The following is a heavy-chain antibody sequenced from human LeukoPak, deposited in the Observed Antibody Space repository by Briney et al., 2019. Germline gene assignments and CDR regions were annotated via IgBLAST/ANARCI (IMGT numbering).Heavy chain of an antibody. J-gene: IGHJ4*02. CDR3: AKVAGYSYVGVYYFDY. CDR1: GFTFSDYN. CDR2: ISRSGSTK. Sequence: RSGGSLRLSCAASGFTFSDYNMRWIRQAPGKGLEWVSSISRSGSTKYYADSVKGRFTISRDNSKNTLYLQMNSLRAEDTAVYYCAKVAGYSYVGVYYFDYWGQGTLVTVSS. V-gene: IGHV3-11*01. D-gene: IGHD5-18*01.